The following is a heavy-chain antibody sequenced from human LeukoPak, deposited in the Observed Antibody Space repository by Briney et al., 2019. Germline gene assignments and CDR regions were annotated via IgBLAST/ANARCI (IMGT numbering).Heavy chain of an antibody. D-gene: IGHD3-22*01. Sequence: GGSLRLSCATSGFTFSSYGMHWVRQAPGKGLEWVASIRNDGRNKYYADSVKGRFTISRDNSKNTLYLQMNSLRAEDTAVYYCAKAFSYYDSSGPDYWGQGTLVTVSS. CDR2: IRNDGRNK. CDR3: AKAFSYYDSSGPDY. J-gene: IGHJ4*02. CDR1: GFTFSSYG. V-gene: IGHV3-30*02.